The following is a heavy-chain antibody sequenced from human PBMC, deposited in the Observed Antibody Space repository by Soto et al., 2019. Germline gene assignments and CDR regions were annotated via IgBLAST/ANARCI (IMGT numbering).Heavy chain of an antibody. D-gene: IGHD2-15*01. J-gene: IGHJ3*02. V-gene: IGHV4-59*01. Sequence: SETLSLTCTVSGGSISRNYWSWIRQPPGKGLEWIGYIYYSGSTNYNPSLKSRVTISIDTSKDQFSLNLSSVSAADTAVYYCATADIAVLPPGSLDIWGRGTMVTVSS. CDR1: GGSISRNY. CDR2: IYYSGST. CDR3: ATADIAVLPPGSLDI.